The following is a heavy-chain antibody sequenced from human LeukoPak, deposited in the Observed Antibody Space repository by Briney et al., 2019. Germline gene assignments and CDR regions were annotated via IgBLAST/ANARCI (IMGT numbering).Heavy chain of an antibody. CDR1: GFIFSSYG. V-gene: IGHV3-30*02. D-gene: IGHD3-10*02. CDR3: AELGITMIGGV. J-gene: IGHJ6*04. CDR2: IRNDGSNK. Sequence: GGSLRLSCAASGFIFSSYGMHWVRQAPGKGLEWVAFIRNDGSNKYYADSVKGRFTISRDNSKNTLYLQMNSLRAEDTAVYYCAELGITMIGGVWGKGTTVTISS.